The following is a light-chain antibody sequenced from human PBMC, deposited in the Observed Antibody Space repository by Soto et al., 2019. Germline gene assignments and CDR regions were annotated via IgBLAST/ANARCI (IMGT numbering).Light chain of an antibody. CDR3: KESDGFPYI. J-gene: IGKJ2*01. V-gene: IGKV1-39*01. CDR2: GAT. Sequence: DIRMTQSPSSLSASVGDRVTITCRASQTISIYLNWYQVKPGKAPNLLIYGATRLQTGVPSRFTGSGSGTEFSPTITSLQHEDLATYLGKESDGFPYIFGRGTRLETK. CDR1: QTISIY.